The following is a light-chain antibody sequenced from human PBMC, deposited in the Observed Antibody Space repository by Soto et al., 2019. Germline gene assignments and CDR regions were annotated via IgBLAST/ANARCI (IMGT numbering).Light chain of an antibody. CDR1: QSIDTH. J-gene: IGKJ4*01. Sequence: DIQMTQAPPSLSASVGDRVTITCRASQSIDTHLNWYQQKPGKAPRLLIRVASTLQSGVPPRFSGSGSGTHFTLTITNLQPDDFATYYCQQSSGPPPTFGGGTKVEIK. CDR3: QQSSGPPPT. CDR2: VAS. V-gene: IGKV1-39*01.